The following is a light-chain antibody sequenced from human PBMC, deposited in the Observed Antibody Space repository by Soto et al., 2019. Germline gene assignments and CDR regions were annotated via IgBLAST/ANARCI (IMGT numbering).Light chain of an antibody. CDR3: QQYNNWPLT. CDR1: QSLSND. Sequence: EIVMTQSPAIQSVSPGERTTLSCKASQSLSNDLAWYQQKPGQGPRLLIYDASTRASGIPARFGGSGSGTEFTLTFSSLQSEDFAVYYCQQYNNWPLTFGGGTEVEIK. V-gene: IGKV3-15*01. CDR2: DAS. J-gene: IGKJ4*01.